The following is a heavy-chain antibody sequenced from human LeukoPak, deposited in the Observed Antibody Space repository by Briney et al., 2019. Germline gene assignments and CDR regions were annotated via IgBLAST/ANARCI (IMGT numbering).Heavy chain of an antibody. Sequence: GGSLRLSCAASGFTFSSYAMNWVRQAPGKGLEWVSYISSGSSTIYYADSVKGRFTISRDNAKNSLYLQMNSLRAEDTAVYHCARVRSGYSMDYWGQGTLVTVSS. CDR3: ARVRSGYSMDY. CDR2: ISSGSSTI. J-gene: IGHJ4*02. CDR1: GFTFSSYA. D-gene: IGHD3-3*01. V-gene: IGHV3-48*01.